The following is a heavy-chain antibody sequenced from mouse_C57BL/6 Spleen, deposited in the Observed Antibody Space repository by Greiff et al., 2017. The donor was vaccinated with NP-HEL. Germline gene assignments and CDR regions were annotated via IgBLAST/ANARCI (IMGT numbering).Heavy chain of an antibody. Sequence: VQLQQSGPELVKPGASVKIPCKASGYTFTDYNMAWVKQSHGKSLEWIGDINPNNGGTIYNQKFKGKATLTVDKSSSTAYMELRSLTSEDTAVYYCARGEGGYWYFDVWGTGTTVTVSS. CDR1: GYTFTDYN. J-gene: IGHJ1*03. CDR3: ARGEGGYWYFDV. V-gene: IGHV1-18*01. CDR2: INPNNGGT.